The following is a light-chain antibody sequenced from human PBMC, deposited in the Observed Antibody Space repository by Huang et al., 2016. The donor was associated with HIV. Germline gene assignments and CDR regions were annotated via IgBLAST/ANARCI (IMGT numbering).Light chain of an antibody. Sequence: EIVMTQSPATLSVSPGERVTLSCRASESVSSNLAWYQQKPCQSPSLLMYGASRRATGVPVRFSGSGAGTDFTLTISSLQSEDFGVYYCHQYHNWPPITFGQGTRLEI. V-gene: IGKV3-15*01. J-gene: IGKJ5*01. CDR2: GAS. CDR3: HQYHNWPPIT. CDR1: ESVSSN.